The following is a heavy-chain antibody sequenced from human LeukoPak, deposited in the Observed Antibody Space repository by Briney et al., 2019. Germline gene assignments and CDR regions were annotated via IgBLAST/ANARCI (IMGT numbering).Heavy chain of an antibody. J-gene: IGHJ6*02. V-gene: IGHV4-31*03. CDR3: ASRYRLYYYYGMDV. D-gene: IGHD4-11*01. CDR2: IYYSGST. CDR1: GGSISSGGYY. Sequence: PSETLSLTCTVSGGSISSGGYYWSWIRQHPGKGLEWIGYIYYSGSTYYNPSLKSRVTISVDTSKNQFSLKLSSVTAADTAVYYCASRYRLYYYYGMDVWGQGTTVTVSS.